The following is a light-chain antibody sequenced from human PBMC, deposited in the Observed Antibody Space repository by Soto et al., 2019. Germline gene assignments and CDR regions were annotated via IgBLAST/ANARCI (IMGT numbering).Light chain of an antibody. CDR3: QHYHGWPIT. J-gene: IGKJ5*01. CDR1: QSVSSH. Sequence: EIVMTHSPATLSVSQWEVATVSCRASQSVSSHLAWYQHKPGQAPRLLFYDASTRATGIPARFSGSGSGTEFTLTISSLQSEDFAVYYCQHYHGWPITFGQVTRLEIK. V-gene: IGKV3-15*01. CDR2: DAS.